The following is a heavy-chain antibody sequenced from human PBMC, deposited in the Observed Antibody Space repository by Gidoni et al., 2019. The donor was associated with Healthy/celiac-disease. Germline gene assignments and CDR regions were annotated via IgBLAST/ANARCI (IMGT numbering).Heavy chain of an antibody. CDR3: ARDGGYSYGYPGY. Sequence: EVQLVESGGGLVQPGGSLRLSCAASGFTFSSYAMHWVRQAPGKGLEYVSAISSNGGSTYYANSVKGRFTISRDNSKNTLYLQMGSLRAEDMAVYYCARDGGYSYGYPGYWGQGTLVTVSS. J-gene: IGHJ4*02. D-gene: IGHD5-18*01. CDR2: ISSNGGST. CDR1: GFTFSSYA. V-gene: IGHV3-64*01.